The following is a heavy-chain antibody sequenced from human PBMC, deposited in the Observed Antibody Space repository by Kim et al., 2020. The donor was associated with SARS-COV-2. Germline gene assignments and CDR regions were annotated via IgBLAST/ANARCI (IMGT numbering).Heavy chain of an antibody. V-gene: IGHV1-46*01. CDR2: INPSGGST. CDR3: ARDGSGGIGVKSVSGMDV. D-gene: IGHD2-15*01. CDR1: GYTFTSYY. J-gene: IGHJ6*02. Sequence: ASVKVSCKASGYTFTSYYMHWVRQAPGQGLEWMGIINPSGGSTSYAQKFQGRVTMTRDTSTSTVYMELSSLRSEDTAVYYCARDGSGGIGVKSVSGMDVWGQGTTVTVSS.